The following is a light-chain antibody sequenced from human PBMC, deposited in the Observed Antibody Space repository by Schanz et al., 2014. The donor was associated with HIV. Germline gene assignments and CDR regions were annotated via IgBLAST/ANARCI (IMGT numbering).Light chain of an antibody. CDR3: QHYGSS. CDR1: QSVKSNF. V-gene: IGKV3-20*01. CDR2: GAS. J-gene: IGKJ3*01. Sequence: EIVLTQSPGTLSLSPGERGTLSCRASQSVKSNFIGWYQQKPGQAPRLLIYGASNRATGIPARFSGSGSGTDFTLTISRLEPEDFAVYYCQHYGSSFGPGTTVDYK.